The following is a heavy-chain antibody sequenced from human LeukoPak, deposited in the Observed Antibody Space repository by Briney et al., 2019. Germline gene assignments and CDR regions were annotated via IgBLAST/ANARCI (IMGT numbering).Heavy chain of an antibody. CDR2: INPNSGGT. D-gene: IGHD2-2*01. CDR1: GYTFTDYY. V-gene: IGHV1-2*02. J-gene: IGHJ4*02. CDR3: ARGGRYCSSTSCYQSYFDY. Sequence: ASVKVSCKASGYTFTDYYMHWMRQAPGQGLEWMGWINPNSGGTNYAQKFQGRVTLTRDTSITTAYMELSGLRSDDTAVYYCARGGRYCSSTSCYQSYFDYWGQGTLVTVSS.